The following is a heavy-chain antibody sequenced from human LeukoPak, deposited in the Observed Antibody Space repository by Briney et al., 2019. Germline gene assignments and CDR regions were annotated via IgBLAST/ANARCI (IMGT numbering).Heavy chain of an antibody. V-gene: IGHV4-31*03. CDR3: ARRPLRYDSRNGALDI. J-gene: IGHJ3*02. D-gene: IGHD3-22*01. Sequence: SVTLSLTCTVSGGSISSGGYYWSWIRQHPGKGLEWIGYIYYSGSTYYNPSLKSRVTISVDTSKNQFSLKPSSVTAADTAVYYCARRPLRYDSRNGALDIWGQGTMVTVSS. CDR2: IYYSGST. CDR1: GGSISSGGYY.